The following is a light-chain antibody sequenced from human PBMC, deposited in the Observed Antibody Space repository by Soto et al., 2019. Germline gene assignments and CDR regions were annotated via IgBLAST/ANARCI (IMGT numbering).Light chain of an antibody. J-gene: IGKJ1*01. CDR2: AAS. Sequence: AIQMTHSPSSLSASVGDRVTITCRASQGIRNALGWYQQKPGKAPKLLIYAASSLQSGAPSRFSGSGSGKDFTLTISGLHPEDFATHYCLQDYNYPSTFGQGTKVEIX. CDR3: LQDYNYPST. CDR1: QGIRNA. V-gene: IGKV1-6*01.